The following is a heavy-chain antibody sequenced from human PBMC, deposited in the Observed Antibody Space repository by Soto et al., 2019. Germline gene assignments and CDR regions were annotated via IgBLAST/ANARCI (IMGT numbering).Heavy chain of an antibody. D-gene: IGHD3-3*01. J-gene: IGHJ4*02. CDR2: IIPIFGTA. V-gene: IGHV1-69*13. CDR1: GGTFSSYA. CDR3: AGGGGGVITDLVDY. Sequence: SVKVSCKASGGTFSSYAISWVRQAPGQGLEWMGGIIPIFGTANYAQKFQGRVTITADESTSTAYMELSSLRSDDTAVYYCAGGGGGVITDLVDYWGQGTLVTVSS.